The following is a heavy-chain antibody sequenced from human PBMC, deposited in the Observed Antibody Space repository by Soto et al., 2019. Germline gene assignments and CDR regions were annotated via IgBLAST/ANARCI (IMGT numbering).Heavy chain of an antibody. D-gene: IGHD2-2*01. Sequence: QVQLQESGPGLVKPSETLSLTCTVSGGSISTYYWSWIRQPPGKGLEWIGYIYYSGSTNYNPSLKRRATMPVDTSKNQFSRKLHSVPASDTAVYYCARADGFTTSWYDHWGQGALVTVSA. CDR2: IYYSGST. CDR1: GGSISTYY. CDR3: ARADGFTTSWYDH. V-gene: IGHV4-59*01. J-gene: IGHJ5*02.